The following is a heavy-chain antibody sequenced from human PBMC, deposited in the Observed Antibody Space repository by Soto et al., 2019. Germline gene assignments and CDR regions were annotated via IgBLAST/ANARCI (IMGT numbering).Heavy chain of an antibody. J-gene: IGHJ4*02. CDR3: ARKYTSGWFFDY. CDR1: GDSISSSY. D-gene: IGHD6-19*01. CDR2: IYYSGST. V-gene: IGHV4-59*01. Sequence: SETLSLTCTVPGDSISSSYWSWIRQPPGKGLEWIGYIYYSGSTNYNPSLKSRVTISVDTSKNQFSLKMDSVTAADTAVYYCARKYTSGWFFDYWGQGSLVTVSS.